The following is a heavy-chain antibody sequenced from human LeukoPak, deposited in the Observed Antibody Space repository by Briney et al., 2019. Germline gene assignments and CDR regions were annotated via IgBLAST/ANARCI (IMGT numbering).Heavy chain of an antibody. Sequence: PGGSLRLSCAGSGFTFNTYNMNWVRQAPGKGLEWVSSISSSSSYIYYADSVKGRFTISRDNSKNTLYLQMNSLRAEDTAVYYCAKGHQLLAGAQPNDYWGQGTLVTVSS. J-gene: IGHJ4*02. D-gene: IGHD2-2*01. V-gene: IGHV3-21*01. CDR3: AKGHQLLAGAQPNDY. CDR2: ISSSSSYI. CDR1: GFTFNTYN.